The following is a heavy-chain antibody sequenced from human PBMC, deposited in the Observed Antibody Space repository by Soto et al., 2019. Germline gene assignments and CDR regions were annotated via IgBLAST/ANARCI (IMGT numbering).Heavy chain of an antibody. D-gene: IGHD5-18*01. CDR1: GFTFSSYG. CDR3: AKDHVGFCSYGRFYFDY. J-gene: IGHJ4*02. V-gene: IGHV3-30*18. CDR2: ISYDGSNK. Sequence: GGSLRLACAAAGFTFSSYGMHWVRQAPGKGLEWVAVISYDGSNKYYADSVKGRFTISRDNSKNTLYLQMNSLRAEDTAVYYCAKDHVGFCSYGRFYFDYWGQGTLVTVSS.